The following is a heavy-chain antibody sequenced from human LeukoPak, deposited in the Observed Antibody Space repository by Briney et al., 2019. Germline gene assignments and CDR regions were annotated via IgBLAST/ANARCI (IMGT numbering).Heavy chain of an antibody. V-gene: IGHV1-2*02. Sequence: ASVKVSCKASGYTFTGYYMHWVRQAPGQGLEWMGWINTDSGGTNYAQKFQGRVTLTRDTSIPTAYMELIRLRSDDTAVYYCARGTSIVRGIIDYWGQGTLVTVSS. CDR1: GYTFTGYY. D-gene: IGHD3-10*01. CDR3: ARGTSIVRGIIDY. J-gene: IGHJ4*02. CDR2: INTDSGGT.